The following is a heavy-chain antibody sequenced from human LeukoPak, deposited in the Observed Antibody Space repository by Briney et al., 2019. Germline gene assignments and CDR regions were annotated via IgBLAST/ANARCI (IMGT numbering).Heavy chain of an antibody. CDR1: GFTFSNYS. J-gene: IGHJ3*02. CDR3: ARDEYNWNVDAFDI. Sequence: PGGSLRLSCAASGFTFSNYSMNWVRQAPGKGLEWVSSISSSSSYIYYADSVKGRFTISRDNAKNSLYLQMNSLRAEDTAVYYCARDEYNWNVDAFDIWGQGTVVTVSS. CDR2: ISSSSSYI. D-gene: IGHD1-20*01. V-gene: IGHV3-21*01.